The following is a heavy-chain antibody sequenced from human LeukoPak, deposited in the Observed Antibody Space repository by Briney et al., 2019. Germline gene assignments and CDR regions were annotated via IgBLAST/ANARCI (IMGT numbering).Heavy chain of an antibody. Sequence: GGSLRLSCAASGFTFINGWMSWVRQAPGKGLEWVGRIKSKADGGTTDYAAPVKGRFTISRDDSKNTLYLEMNSLKTEDTAMYYCTTFGGNAASGYWGQGTLVTVSS. CDR2: IKSKADGGTT. V-gene: IGHV3-15*01. CDR1: GFTFINGW. CDR3: TTFGGNAASGY. J-gene: IGHJ4*02. D-gene: IGHD4-23*01.